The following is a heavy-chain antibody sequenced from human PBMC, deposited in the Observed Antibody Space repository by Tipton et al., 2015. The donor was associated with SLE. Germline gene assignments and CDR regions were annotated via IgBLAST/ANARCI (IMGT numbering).Heavy chain of an antibody. D-gene: IGHD4-17*01. V-gene: IGHV4-59*11. CDR2: IYYSGST. CDR1: GGSISSHY. Sequence: TLSLTCTVSGGSISSHYWSWIRQPPGKGLEWIGYIYYSGSTNYNPSLKSRVTISVDTSKNQFSLKLSSVTAADTAVYYCARQTPYPYGDPYYYYGMDVWGQGTTVTVSS. J-gene: IGHJ6*02. CDR3: ARQTPYPYGDPYYYYGMDV.